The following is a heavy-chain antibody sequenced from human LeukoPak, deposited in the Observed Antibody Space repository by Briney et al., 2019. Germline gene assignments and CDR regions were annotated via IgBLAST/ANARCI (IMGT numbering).Heavy chain of an antibody. CDR3: ARDYFGSPSALDY. V-gene: IGHV3-20*04. Sequence: SGGSLRLSCAASGFTFSSYDMHWVRQAPGEGLEWVSGINWNGGSTGYADSVKGRFTISRDNAKNSLYLQMNSLRAEDTALYYCARDYFGSPSALDYWGQGTLVTVSS. CDR1: GFTFSSYD. J-gene: IGHJ4*02. D-gene: IGHD1-26*01. CDR2: INWNGGST.